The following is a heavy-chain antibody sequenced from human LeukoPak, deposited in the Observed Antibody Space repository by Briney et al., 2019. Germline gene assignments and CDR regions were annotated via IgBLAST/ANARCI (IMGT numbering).Heavy chain of an antibody. CDR2: INSPGHST. D-gene: IGHD5-12*01. CDR3: ARDAISLGVYFDS. Sequence: PGGSLRLSCTASGFTFSGFAMHSVRQAPGQGLEYVSSINSPGHSTYYGDSVKGRFTISRDNSKNTVYLQMESLRPEDSAVYYCARDAISLGVYFDSWGQGTLVTVSS. V-gene: IGHV3-64*02. CDR1: GFTFSGFA. J-gene: IGHJ4*02.